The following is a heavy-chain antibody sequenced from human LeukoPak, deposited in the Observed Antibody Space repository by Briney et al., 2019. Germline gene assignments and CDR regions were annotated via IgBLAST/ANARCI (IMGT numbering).Heavy chain of an antibody. V-gene: IGHV3-23*01. CDR1: GFTFSNYG. CDR2: ISGTAFST. J-gene: IGHJ4*02. D-gene: IGHD6-13*01. Sequence: GGSLRLSCAASGFTFSNYGMGWVRQAPGKGLEWVSLISGTAFSTYYADSVRGRFTISRDNSKNTLYLEMNSLRAEDTAVYYCAKRDSSSWSNGLDYWGQGTLVTVSS. CDR3: AKRDSSSWSNGLDY.